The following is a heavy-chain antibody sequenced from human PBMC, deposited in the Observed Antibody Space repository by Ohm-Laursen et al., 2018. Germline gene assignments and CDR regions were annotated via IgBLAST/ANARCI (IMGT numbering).Heavy chain of an antibody. CDR1: GVSISSYY. V-gene: IGHV4-59*08. D-gene: IGHD6-25*01. J-gene: IGHJ4*02. CDR3: ATAGPYSGDDY. Sequence: TLSLTCTVSGVSISSYYWSWIRQPPGKGLEWIGYIYNSGSTNYNPSLRSRVTISEDTSRNQLSLKLSSVTAADTAVYYCATAGPYSGDDYWGQGTLVNVSS. CDR2: IYNSGST.